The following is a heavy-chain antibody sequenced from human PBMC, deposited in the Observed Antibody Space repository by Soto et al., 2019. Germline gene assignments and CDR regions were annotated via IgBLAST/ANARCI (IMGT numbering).Heavy chain of an antibody. D-gene: IGHD3-9*01. Sequence: RLSCAASGLTFSIGGIHSVPKAPGKGLEWVAFISYDGTNKDYADSVKGRLTISRENSKNPLYLQMNSLPAEDTAVCYCARTGSGYDVLTGQDAFCYHTIDVGSQGTTVSDS. CDR2: ISYDGTNK. CDR3: ARTGSGYDVLTGQDAFCYHTIDV. CDR1: GLTFSIGG. J-gene: IGHJ6*02. V-gene: IGHV3-30-3*01.